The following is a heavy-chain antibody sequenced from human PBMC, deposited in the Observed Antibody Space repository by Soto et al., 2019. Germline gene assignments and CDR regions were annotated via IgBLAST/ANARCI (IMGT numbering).Heavy chain of an antibody. CDR2: TYYRSKWYN. V-gene: IGHV6-1*01. CDR1: GDSVSSKSAA. D-gene: IGHD6-13*01. Sequence: PSQALSLTCAISGDSVSSKSAAWNWIRQSPSRGLEWLGRTYYRSKWYNDYAVSVKSRITINPDTSKNQFSLQLNSVTPEDTAVYYCARWAAACLRIKNCYYYCMDVWGQGTTVTVSS. J-gene: IGHJ6*02. CDR3: ARWAAACLRIKNCYYYCMDV.